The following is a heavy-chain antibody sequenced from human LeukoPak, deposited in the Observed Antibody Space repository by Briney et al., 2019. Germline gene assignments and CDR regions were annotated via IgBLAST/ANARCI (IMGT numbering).Heavy chain of an antibody. CDR1: GGXFSGYY. CDR2: INHSGST. CDR3: ARGTPGFGELKS. J-gene: IGHJ4*02. Sequence: SETLSLTCAVYGGXFSGYYCSWIRQPPGKGLEWIGEINHSGSTNYNPSLKSRVTISVDTSKNQSSLKLSSVTAADTAVYYCARGTPGFGELKSWGQGTLVTVSS. D-gene: IGHD3-10*01. V-gene: IGHV4-34*01.